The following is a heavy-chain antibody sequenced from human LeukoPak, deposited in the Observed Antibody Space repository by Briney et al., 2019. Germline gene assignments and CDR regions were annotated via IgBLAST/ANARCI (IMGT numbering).Heavy chain of an antibody. J-gene: IGHJ4*02. CDR3: AKDLGRQLVPFDY. CDR1: GFSFSDYD. V-gene: IGHV3-23*01. CDR2: ISGSGGST. D-gene: IGHD6-13*01. Sequence: PGGSLRLSCAASGFSFSDYDMNWVRQAPGKGLEWVSAISGSGGSTYYADSVKGRFTISRDNSKNTLYLQMNSLRAEDTAVYYCAKDLGRQLVPFDYWGQGTLVTVSS.